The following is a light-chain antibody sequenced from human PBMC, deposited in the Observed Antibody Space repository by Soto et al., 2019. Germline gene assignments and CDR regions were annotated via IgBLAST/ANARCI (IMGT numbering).Light chain of an antibody. CDR2: EVN. CDR3: CSFTSSGTWV. V-gene: IGLV2-14*01. Sequence: QSALTQPASVSGSPGQSIAISCTGTSRDIGSYNYVSWYRHHPGKAPQSIIYEVNKRPSGVSDRLSGSKSGNTVSLTISGLQAEDEADYYCCSFTSSGTWVFGGGTKLTVL. J-gene: IGLJ3*02. CDR1: SRDIGSYNY.